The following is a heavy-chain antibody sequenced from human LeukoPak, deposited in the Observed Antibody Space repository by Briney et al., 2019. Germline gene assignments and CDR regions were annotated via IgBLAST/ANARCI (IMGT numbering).Heavy chain of an antibody. CDR2: ISSSSSYI. D-gene: IGHD6-19*01. CDR3: ARDQRGKQWLVRPGYYMDV. V-gene: IGHV3-21*01. Sequence: PGGSLRLSCAASGFTFSSYSMNWVRQAPGKGLEWVSSISSSSSYIYYADSVKGRFTISRDNAKNSLYLQMNSLRAEDTAVYYCARDQRGKQWLVRPGYYMDVWGKGTTVTVSS. CDR1: GFTFSSYS. J-gene: IGHJ6*03.